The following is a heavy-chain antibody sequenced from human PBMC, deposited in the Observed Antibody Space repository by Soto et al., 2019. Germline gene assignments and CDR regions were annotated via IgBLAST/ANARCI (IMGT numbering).Heavy chain of an antibody. J-gene: IGHJ4*02. CDR2: IIPMFGTA. CDR3: ASGIQLWLRRINNGYSG. Sequence: QVQLVQSGAEVKKPESSVKVSCKAPGGTFSTYAISWVRQAPGQGLEWMGGIIPMFGTANDAQRFQDRVTXRXNETTNTVYMELSSLRSEDTAVYFCASGIQLWLRRINNGYSGWGQGTLVTVSS. CDR1: GGTFSTYA. V-gene: IGHV1-69*05. D-gene: IGHD5-18*01.